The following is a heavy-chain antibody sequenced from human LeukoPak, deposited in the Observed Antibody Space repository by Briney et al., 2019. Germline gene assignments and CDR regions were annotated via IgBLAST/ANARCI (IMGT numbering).Heavy chain of an antibody. CDR2: IYYSGST. J-gene: IGHJ4*02. D-gene: IGHD3-16*01. CDR1: GGSISSYY. Sequence: SETLSLTCTVSGGSISSYYWSWIRQPPGKGLEWIGNIYYSGSTNYNPSLKSRVTISVDTSKNQFSLKLSSVTAADTAVYYCAKDEDTWGYTISGYWGQGTLVTVSS. V-gene: IGHV4-59*01. CDR3: AKDEDTWGYTISGY.